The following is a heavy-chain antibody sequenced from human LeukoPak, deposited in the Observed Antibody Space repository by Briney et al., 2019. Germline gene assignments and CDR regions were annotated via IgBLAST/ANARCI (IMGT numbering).Heavy chain of an antibody. V-gene: IGHV1-18*04. Sequence: ASAKVSCKASDYIFTSYGISWVRQAPGQGLEWMGWISAYNGKTNYAQKLQGRVTMTTATSTGTAYMELRSLRSDDTAVYYCAREGGDGGMDVWGKGTTVTVSS. CDR1: DYIFTSYG. J-gene: IGHJ6*04. D-gene: IGHD2-21*01. CDR3: AREGGDGGMDV. CDR2: ISAYNGKT.